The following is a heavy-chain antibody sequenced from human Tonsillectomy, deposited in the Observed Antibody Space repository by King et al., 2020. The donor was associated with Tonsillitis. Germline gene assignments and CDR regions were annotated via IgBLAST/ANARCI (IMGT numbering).Heavy chain of an antibody. J-gene: IGHJ4*02. V-gene: IGHV3-7*01. CDR1: GFTFSNYW. D-gene: IGHD2-2*01. CDR3: ARAVSSTSGLDY. CDR2: IRQVGNVL. Sequence: VQLVESGGGLVQPGGSLRLSCGSSGFTFSNYWMSWVRQAPGKGLEGVANIRQVGNVLYYVDSVKGRFTISRDDAKNSLYLQMNGLSAEDTAVYYCARAVSSTSGLDYWGQGSLVTVSS.